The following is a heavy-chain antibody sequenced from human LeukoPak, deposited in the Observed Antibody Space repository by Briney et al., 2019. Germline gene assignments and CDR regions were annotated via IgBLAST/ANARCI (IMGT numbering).Heavy chain of an antibody. D-gene: IGHD5-24*01. CDR2: IHYSGSS. V-gene: IGHV4-59*01. CDR3: ARDNSVRDEAWWFNP. Sequence: SETLSLTCAVSGGSISTYYWSWIRQPPGKGLEWIGYIHYSGSSNYNPSLKSRVTISLDTSKNQFSLKLSSVTAADTAVYYCARDNSVRDEAWWFNPWGQGTLITVSS. CDR1: GGSISTYY. J-gene: IGHJ5*02.